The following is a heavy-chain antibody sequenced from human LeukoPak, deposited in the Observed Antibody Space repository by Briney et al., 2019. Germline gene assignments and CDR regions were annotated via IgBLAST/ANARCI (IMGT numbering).Heavy chain of an antibody. Sequence: GGSLRLSCAASGFIFSSRWMAWVRQAPAKGLEWVATINQDGSEKYYVDSVMGRFTISRDNAKNSLYLQMNSLRGDDTAVYYCTRVPGSSGFYDYWGQGTLVTVSS. V-gene: IGHV3-7*01. J-gene: IGHJ4*02. D-gene: IGHD3-22*01. CDR3: TRVPGSSGFYDY. CDR1: GFIFSSRW. CDR2: INQDGSEK.